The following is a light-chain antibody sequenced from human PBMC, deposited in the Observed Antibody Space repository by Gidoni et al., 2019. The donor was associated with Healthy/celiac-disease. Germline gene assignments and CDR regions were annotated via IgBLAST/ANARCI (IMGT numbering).Light chain of an antibody. V-gene: IGLV2-14*01. Sequence: QSALTQPVSVSGSPGQSITISCTGTSSDVGGYHYVSWYQQHPGKAPKLMIYEVSNRPSGVSNRFSGSKSGNTASLTISGLQAEDEADYYCSSYTSSSHVVFGGGTKLTVL. CDR2: EVS. CDR3: SSYTSSSHVV. CDR1: SSDVGGYHY. J-gene: IGLJ2*01.